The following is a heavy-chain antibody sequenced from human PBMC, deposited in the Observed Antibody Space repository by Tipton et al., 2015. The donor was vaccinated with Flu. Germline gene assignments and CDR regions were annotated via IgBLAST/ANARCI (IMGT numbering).Heavy chain of an antibody. D-gene: IGHD1-14*01. V-gene: IGHV4-59*12. CDR3: ARVSPRRITSIQVVMLPEGYFDH. CDR2: FFYGTR. J-gene: IGHJ4*02. CDR1: GGALTSYY. Sequence: TLSLTCTVSGGALTSYYWNWFRQTPGSGLEWIGYFFYGTRKYNSSLESRVTISADTSKNQFSLRLSSVTAADTGVYYCARVSPRRITSIQVVMLPEGYFDHWGQGALVTVSS.